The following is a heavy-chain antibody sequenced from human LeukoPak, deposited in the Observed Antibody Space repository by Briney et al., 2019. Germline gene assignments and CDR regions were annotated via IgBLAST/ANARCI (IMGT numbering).Heavy chain of an antibody. Sequence: GGSLRLSCAASGFTFDDYAMHWVRQAPGKDLEWVSGISWNSGSIGYADSVKGRFTISRDNAKNSLYLQMNSLRAEDTALYYCAKGSIAASLDYWGQGTLVTVSS. CDR3: AKGSIAASLDY. V-gene: IGHV3-9*01. J-gene: IGHJ4*02. D-gene: IGHD6-6*01. CDR1: GFTFDDYA. CDR2: ISWNSGSI.